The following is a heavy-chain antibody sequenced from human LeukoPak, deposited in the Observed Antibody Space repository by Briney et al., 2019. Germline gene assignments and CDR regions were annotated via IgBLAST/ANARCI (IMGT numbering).Heavy chain of an antibody. J-gene: IGHJ4*02. CDR3: TRSPSLGGSYWGFDY. Sequence: GGSLRLSCAASGFTFSTYWMHWVRQAPGKGLVWVSRLSPDGSSSIYADSVKGRFTVSRDNAKNTLYLQMNSLRADDTAVYYCTRSPSLGGSYWGFDYSGQGTLVTVSS. CDR1: GFTFSTYW. V-gene: IGHV3-74*01. CDR2: LSPDGSSS. D-gene: IGHD1-26*01.